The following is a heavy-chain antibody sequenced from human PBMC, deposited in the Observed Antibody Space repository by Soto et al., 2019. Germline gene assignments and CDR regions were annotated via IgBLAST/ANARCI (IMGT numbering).Heavy chain of an antibody. D-gene: IGHD3-10*01. CDR3: ANLPLHRSGFSV. V-gene: IGHV3-9*01. CDR1: GFTFDDYA. CDR2: ISWNGAAT. Sequence: GGSLRLSCVASGFTFDDYAIHWVRQAPGKGLEWVSGISWNGAATGYADSVKGRFTISRDNAKNSLYLQMSSLRTEDTAIYYCANLPLHRSGFSVWGQGTLVPVSS. J-gene: IGHJ4*02.